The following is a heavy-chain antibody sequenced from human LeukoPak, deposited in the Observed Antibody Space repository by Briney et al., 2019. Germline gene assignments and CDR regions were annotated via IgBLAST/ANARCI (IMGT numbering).Heavy chain of an antibody. V-gene: IGHV3-21*01. CDR3: ATDKNHLFDY. D-gene: IGHD2-15*01. J-gene: IGHJ4*02. CDR1: GFTFSSYS. Sequence: GGSLRLSCAASGFTFSSYSMNWVRQAPGKGLEWVSFISSTTSYIYYADSVKGRFTISRDNAKNSLYLQMNSLRAEDTAVYYCATDKNHLFDYWGQGTLVTVSS. CDR2: ISSTTSYI.